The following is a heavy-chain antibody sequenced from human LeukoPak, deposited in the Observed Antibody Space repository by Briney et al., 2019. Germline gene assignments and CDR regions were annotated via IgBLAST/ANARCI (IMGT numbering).Heavy chain of an antibody. CDR3: TPVMVEDRGF. CDR2: IKSNNDGGTT. Sequence: GGSLRLSCAASGFIFNKAWMNWVREAPGKGPEWVGRIKSNNDGGTTDYASPVEGRFIISRDDSKNTIYLQMNRLIIDDTAIYYCTPVMVEDRGFWGQGTLVTVSS. CDR1: GFIFNKAW. J-gene: IGHJ4*02. V-gene: IGHV3-15*01. D-gene: IGHD2-21*01.